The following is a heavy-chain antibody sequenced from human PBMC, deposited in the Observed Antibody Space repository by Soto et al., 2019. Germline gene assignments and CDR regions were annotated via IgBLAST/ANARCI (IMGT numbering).Heavy chain of an antibody. CDR2: ISGSGGST. J-gene: IGHJ6*02. CDR3: AKAPTPFAPSGMDV. Sequence: GGSLRLSCAAPGFTFSSYAMGWVRQAPGKGLEWVSAISGSGGSTYYADSVKGRFTISRDNSKNTLYLQMNSLRAEDTAVYYCAKAPTPFAPSGMDVWGQGTTVTVSS. CDR1: GFTFSSYA. V-gene: IGHV3-23*01. D-gene: IGHD3-3*01.